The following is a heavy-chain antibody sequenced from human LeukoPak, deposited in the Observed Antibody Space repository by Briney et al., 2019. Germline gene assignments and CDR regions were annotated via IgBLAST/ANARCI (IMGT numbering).Heavy chain of an antibody. J-gene: IGHJ5*02. D-gene: IGHD2-15*01. V-gene: IGHV4-61*02. CDR1: GGSISSGSYY. CDR3: ARVDGSCSGGSCPSGNWFDP. Sequence: SETLSLTCTVSGGSISSGSYYWSWIRQPAWKGLEWIGRIYTSGSTNYNPSLKSRVTISVDTSKNQFSLKLSSVTAADTAVYYCARVDGSCSGGSCPSGNWFDPWGQGTLVTVSS. CDR2: IYTSGST.